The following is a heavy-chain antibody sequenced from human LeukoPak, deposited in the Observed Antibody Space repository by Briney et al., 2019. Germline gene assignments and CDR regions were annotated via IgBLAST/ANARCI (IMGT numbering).Heavy chain of an antibody. CDR3: ARAPTYGDYVGY. Sequence: HPGGPLRLSCAASGFTFSSYWMSWVRQAPGKGLEWVANIKQDGSEKYYVDSVKGRFTISRDNAENSLYLQMNSLRAEDTAVYYCARAPTYGDYVGYWGQGTLVTVSS. CDR2: IKQDGSEK. V-gene: IGHV3-7*03. D-gene: IGHD4-17*01. J-gene: IGHJ4*02. CDR1: GFTFSSYW.